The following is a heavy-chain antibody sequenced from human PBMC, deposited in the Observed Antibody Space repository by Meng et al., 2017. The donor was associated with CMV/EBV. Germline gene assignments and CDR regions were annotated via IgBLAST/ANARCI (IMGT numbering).Heavy chain of an antibody. J-gene: IGHJ6*02. CDR2: ISSSGSTI. CDR1: GFTFSSYW. Sequence: GGSLRLSCAASGFTFSSYWMSWVRQAPGKGLEWVSYISSSGSTIYYADSVKGRFTISRDNAKNSLYLQMNSLRAEDTAVYYCARDLLAARRGYYYGMDVWGQGTTVTVSS. V-gene: IGHV3-48*04. D-gene: IGHD6-6*01. CDR3: ARDLLAARRGYYYGMDV.